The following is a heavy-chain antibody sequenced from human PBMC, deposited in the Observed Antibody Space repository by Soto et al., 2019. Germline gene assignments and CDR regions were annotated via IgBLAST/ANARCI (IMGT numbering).Heavy chain of an antibody. J-gene: IGHJ5*02. CDR2: IFSNDEK. CDR1: GFSLSNARMG. CDR3: ARTTRTYGSGSYYSRFDP. D-gene: IGHD3-10*01. Sequence: SGPTLVNPTETLTLTCTVSGFSLSNARMGVSWIRQPPGKALEWLGYIFSNDEKSYSISLKSRLTISKDTSESQVVLTMTNMDPVDTATYYCARTTRTYGSGSYYSRFDPWGQGTLVTVSS. V-gene: IGHV2-26*01.